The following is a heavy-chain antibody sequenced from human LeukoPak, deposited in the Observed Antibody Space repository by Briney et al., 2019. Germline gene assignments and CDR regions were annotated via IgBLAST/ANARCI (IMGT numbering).Heavy chain of an antibody. Sequence: PSETLSLTCSVSGYSISSGNYWSWIRQPAGKGLEWIGRIYTSGSTNYNPSLKSRVTISVDTSKNQFSLKLSSVTAADTAVYYCARVIYGWTGYYYYYMDVWGKGTTVTISS. D-gene: IGHD6-19*01. CDR2: IYTSGST. CDR3: ARVIYGWTGYYYYYMDV. V-gene: IGHV4-61*02. J-gene: IGHJ6*03. CDR1: GYSISSGNY.